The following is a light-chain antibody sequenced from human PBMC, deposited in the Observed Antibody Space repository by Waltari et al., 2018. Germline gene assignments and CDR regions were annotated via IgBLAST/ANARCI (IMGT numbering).Light chain of an antibody. Sequence: DIQMTQSPSSLSASVGATVTVTCRASQNIRTYLNCYQQKTAKAPKLLIYGASTLQRGVPSRFRGSASGTEFTLTVTNLQPDDFATYFCQQSFSSPWTFGQGTTVEIK. CDR1: QNIRTY. V-gene: IGKV1-39*01. CDR3: QQSFSSPWT. CDR2: GAS. J-gene: IGKJ1*01.